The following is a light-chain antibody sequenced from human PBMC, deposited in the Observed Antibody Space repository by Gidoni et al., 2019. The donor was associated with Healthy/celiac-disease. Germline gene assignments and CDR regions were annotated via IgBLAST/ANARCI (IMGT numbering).Light chain of an antibody. V-gene: IGKV3-11*01. Sequence: ELVLTQSPATLSLSPGERATLSCRASQSISRYLAWYQQKPGQPPRLLIYDASNRATGIPARFSGSGSGTDFTLTISSLEPEDFAVYYCQQRTNWPPALTFGGGTKVEIK. J-gene: IGKJ4*01. CDR2: DAS. CDR3: QQRTNWPPALT. CDR1: QSISRY.